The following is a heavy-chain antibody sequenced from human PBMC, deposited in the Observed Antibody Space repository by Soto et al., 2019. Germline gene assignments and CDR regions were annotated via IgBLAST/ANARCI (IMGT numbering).Heavy chain of an antibody. Sequence: PGGSLRLSCTASGFTVSSNYMSWVRQAPGKGQEWFSLIYGGGTTYYADSVRGRFTISRDSSKNTLFLQMNSLRAEETAVYYCARADSSGYLNIDYWGPGTLVTVSS. D-gene: IGHD3-22*01. CDR1: GFTVSSNY. CDR3: ARADSSGYLNIDY. CDR2: IYGGGTT. V-gene: IGHV3-66*01. J-gene: IGHJ4*02.